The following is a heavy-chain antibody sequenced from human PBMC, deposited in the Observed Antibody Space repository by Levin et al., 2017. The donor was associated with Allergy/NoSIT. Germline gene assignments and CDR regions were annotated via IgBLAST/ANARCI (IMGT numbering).Heavy chain of an antibody. V-gene: IGHV3-48*03. CDR2: ISSSGSTI. Sequence: GGSLRLSCAASGFTFSSYEMNWVRQAPGKGLEWVSYISSSGSTIYYADSVKGRFTISRENAKNSLYLQMNSLRAEDTAVYYCARQLGNFWSGYNYFDYWGQGTLVTVSS. CDR1: GFTFSSYE. J-gene: IGHJ4*02. CDR3: ARQLGNFWSGYNYFDY. D-gene: IGHD3-3*01.